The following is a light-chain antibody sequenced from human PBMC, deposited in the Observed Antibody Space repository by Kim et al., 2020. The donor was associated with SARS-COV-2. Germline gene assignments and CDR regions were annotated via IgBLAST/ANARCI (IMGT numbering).Light chain of an antibody. V-gene: IGKV3-20*01. CDR3: QQYGSSPIT. CDR2: GKS. CDR1: QSVSSSS. J-gene: IGKJ5*01. Sequence: SPGERDTLFCRASQSVSSSSLGWYQEKVGQAPRLLMYGKSNRATGISDRFSGSGSGTNFTLTISRLEPEDFAVYFCQQYGSSPITFGQGKRLEIK.